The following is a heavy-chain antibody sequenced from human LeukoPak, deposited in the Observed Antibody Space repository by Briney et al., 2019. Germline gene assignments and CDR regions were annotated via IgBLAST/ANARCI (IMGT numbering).Heavy chain of an antibody. V-gene: IGHV1-24*01. Sequence: ASVKVSCKVSGYTLTDLSMHWVRQAPGKGLEWMGGFDPEDGETIYAQKFQGRVTMTEDTSTDTAYMELSSLRSEDTAVYYCATGLSPRYDSSGTNAFDIWGQGTMVTVSS. D-gene: IGHD3-22*01. CDR3: ATGLSPRYDSSGTNAFDI. CDR2: FDPEDGET. J-gene: IGHJ3*02. CDR1: GYTLTDLS.